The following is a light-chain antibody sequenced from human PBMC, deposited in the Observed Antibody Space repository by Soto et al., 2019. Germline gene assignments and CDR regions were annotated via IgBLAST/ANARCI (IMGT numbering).Light chain of an antibody. V-gene: IGKV3-20*01. CDR2: GAS. CDR1: QSVSSSY. Sequence: EIVLTQSPGTLSLSPGEGATLSCKASQSVSSSYLVWYQQKAGQAPRLLIYGASTRATGIPDRFSGSGSGTDFTLTISRLEPEDFAVYFCQQYGSSPFTFGPGTKVNIK. CDR3: QQYGSSPFT. J-gene: IGKJ3*01.